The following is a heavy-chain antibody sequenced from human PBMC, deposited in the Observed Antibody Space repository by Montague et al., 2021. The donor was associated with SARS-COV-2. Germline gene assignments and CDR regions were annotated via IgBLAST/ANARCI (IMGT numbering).Heavy chain of an antibody. CDR2: ISGSGST. V-gene: IGHV3-23*01. Sequence: SLRLSCAVSGFTISSYAMSWVRQPPGKGLEWVSAISGSGSTYYADSVKGRFTISRDNSKNTLYQQVNSLRAEDTAVYYCAPPAGASYHFDYWGQGTLVTVSS. CDR3: APPAGASYHFDY. J-gene: IGHJ4*02. CDR1: GFTISSYA. D-gene: IGHD1-26*01.